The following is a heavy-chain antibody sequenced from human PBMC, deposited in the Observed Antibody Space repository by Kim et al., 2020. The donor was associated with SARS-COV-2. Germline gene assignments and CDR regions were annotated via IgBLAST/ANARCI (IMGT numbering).Heavy chain of an antibody. Sequence: YAESWKGRFTIARDNSKNSLYLQMNSLRTEDTALYYCAKANQRRGRMDVWGKGTTVTVSS. D-gene: IGHD6-25*01. V-gene: IGHV3-43*01. CDR3: AKANQRRGRMDV. J-gene: IGHJ6*04.